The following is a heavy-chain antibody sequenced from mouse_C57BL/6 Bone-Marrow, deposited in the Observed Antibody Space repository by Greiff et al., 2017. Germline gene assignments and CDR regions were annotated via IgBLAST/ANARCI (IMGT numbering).Heavy chain of an antibody. D-gene: IGHD2-1*01. J-gene: IGHJ4*01. CDR3: AGGGNPYAMDY. CDR1: GYTFTSYW. Sequence: VQLQQSGTVLARPGASVKMSCKTSGYTFTSYWMHWVKQRPGQGLEWIGAIYPGNSDTRYNQKFKGKATLTADKSSSTAYMQLNSLTSEDSAVYFCAGGGNPYAMDYWGQGTSVTVSS. CDR2: IYPGNSDT. V-gene: IGHV1-5*01.